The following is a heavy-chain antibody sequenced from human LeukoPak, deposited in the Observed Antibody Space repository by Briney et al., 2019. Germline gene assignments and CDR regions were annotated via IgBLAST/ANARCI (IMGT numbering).Heavy chain of an antibody. D-gene: IGHD1-26*01. CDR1: GYTFTDYY. CDR2: VDPEDGET. J-gene: IGHJ5*02. Sequence: GASVKVSCKASGYTFTDYYMHWVQQAPGKGLEWMGRVDPEDGETIYAEKFQGRVTITADTSTDTAYMELSSLRSEDTAVYYCATDRAVGSSSGVDPWGQGTLVTVSS. V-gene: IGHV1-69-2*01. CDR3: ATDRAVGSSSGVDP.